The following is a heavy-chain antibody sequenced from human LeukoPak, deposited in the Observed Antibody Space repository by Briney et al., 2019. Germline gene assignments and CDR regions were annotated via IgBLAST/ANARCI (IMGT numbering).Heavy chain of an antibody. Sequence: ASVKVSCKASGYTFTSYDINWVRQAPGQGLEWMGIINPSGGSTSYAQKFQGRVTMTRDTSTSTVYMELSSLRSEDTAVYYCARGAYYYDSSGYYYEPYYFDYWGQGTLVTVSS. V-gene: IGHV1-46*01. CDR2: INPSGGST. CDR1: GYTFTSYD. J-gene: IGHJ4*02. D-gene: IGHD3-22*01. CDR3: ARGAYYYDSSGYYYEPYYFDY.